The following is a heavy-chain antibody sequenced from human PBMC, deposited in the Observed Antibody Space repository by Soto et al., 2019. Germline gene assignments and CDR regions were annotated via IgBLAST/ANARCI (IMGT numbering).Heavy chain of an antibody. CDR3: AKVRTSTTVTKCASDLFDY. CDR2: ISGSGGST. D-gene: IGHD4-17*01. Sequence: EVQLLESGGGLVQPGGSLRLSCAASGFTFSSYAMSWVRQAPGKGLEWVSAISGSGGSTYYADSVKGRFTISRDNSKNPLYLQMNSLRAEDTAVYYCAKVRTSTTVTKCASDLFDYWGQGTLVTVSS. CDR1: GFTFSSYA. V-gene: IGHV3-23*01. J-gene: IGHJ4*02.